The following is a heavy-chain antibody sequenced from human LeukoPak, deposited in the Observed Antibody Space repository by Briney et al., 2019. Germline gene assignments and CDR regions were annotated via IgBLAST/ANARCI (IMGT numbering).Heavy chain of an antibody. CDR2: IIPIFGIA. CDR1: GGTFSSYA. J-gene: IGHJ6*02. CDR3: ASTPRPGDPVDYGMDV. V-gene: IGHV1-69*04. Sequence: GASVKVSCKASGGTFSSYAISWVRQAPGQGLEWMGRIIPIFGIASYAQKFQGRVTVTADKSTSTAYMELSSLRSEDTAVYYCASTPRPGDPVDYGMDVWGQGTTVTVSS.